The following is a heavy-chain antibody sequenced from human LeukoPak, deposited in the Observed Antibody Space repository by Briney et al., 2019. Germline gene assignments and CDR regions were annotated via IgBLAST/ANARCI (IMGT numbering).Heavy chain of an antibody. CDR2: INAGNGNT. D-gene: IGHD3-10*01. CDR3: ARGSYYGSGKNYYYYYYMDV. J-gene: IGHJ6*03. CDR1: GYTFTSYA. V-gene: IGHV1-3*03. Sequence: ASVKVSCKASGYTFTSYAMHWVRQAPGQRLEWMGWINAGNGNTKYSQEFQGRVTITRDTSASTAYMELSSLRSEDMAVYYCARGSYYGSGKNYYYYYYMDVWGKGTTVTVSS.